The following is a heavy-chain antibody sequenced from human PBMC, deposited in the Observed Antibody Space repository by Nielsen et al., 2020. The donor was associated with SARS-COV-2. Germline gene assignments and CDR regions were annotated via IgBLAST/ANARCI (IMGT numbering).Heavy chain of an antibody. Sequence: VRQAPGKGLVWVSRINSDGSSTSYADSVKGRFTISRDNSKNTLYLQMNSLRAEDTAVYYCAKVHTISGWFDPWGQGTLVTVSS. D-gene: IGHD6-25*01. V-gene: IGHV3-74*01. CDR2: INSDGSST. J-gene: IGHJ5*02. CDR3: AKVHTISGWFDP.